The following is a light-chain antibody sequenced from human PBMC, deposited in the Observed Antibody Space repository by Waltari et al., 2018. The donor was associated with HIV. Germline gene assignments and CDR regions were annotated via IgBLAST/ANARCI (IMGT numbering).Light chain of an antibody. CDR2: ANI. J-gene: IGLJ2*01. Sequence: QSVLTQPPSVSGAPGQTVTISCTGSSSNIGAGYDVHWYPQHPGTAATLLIYANINRPSGVPDRFSGSKSGSSASLAITGLQAEDEAHYYCQSFDSSLTTSGVIFGGGTKLTVL. V-gene: IGLV1-40*01. CDR3: QSFDSSLTTSGVI. CDR1: SSNIGAGYD.